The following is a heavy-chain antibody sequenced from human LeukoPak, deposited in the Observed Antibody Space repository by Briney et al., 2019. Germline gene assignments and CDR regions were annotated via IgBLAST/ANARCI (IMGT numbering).Heavy chain of an antibody. CDR3: AKGYSYYYDRSACDY. J-gene: IGHJ4*02. Sequence: GGSLRLSCAASGFTFSGYAMNWVRQAPGKGLEWVSAISGSGDSTYYADSVKGRFTISRDNSKNTLYLQMNRLRAEDTAVYHCAKGYSYYYDRSACDYWGQGTLVTVSS. V-gene: IGHV3-23*01. CDR2: ISGSGDST. D-gene: IGHD3-22*01. CDR1: GFTFSGYA.